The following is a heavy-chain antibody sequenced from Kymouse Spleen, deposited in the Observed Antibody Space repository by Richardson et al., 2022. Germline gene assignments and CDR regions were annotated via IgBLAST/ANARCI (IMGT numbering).Heavy chain of an antibody. Sequence: QLQLQESGPGLVKPSETLSLTCTVSGGSISSSSYYWGWIRQPPGKGLEWIGSIYYSGSTYYNPSLKSRVTISVDTSKNQFSLKLSSVTAADTAVYYCARQGYDILTGHYYGMDVWGQGTTVTVSS. CDR1: GGSISSSSYY. D-gene: IGHD3-9*01. CDR3: ARQGYDILTGHYYGMDV. J-gene: IGHJ6*02. CDR2: IYYSGST. V-gene: IGHV4-39*01.